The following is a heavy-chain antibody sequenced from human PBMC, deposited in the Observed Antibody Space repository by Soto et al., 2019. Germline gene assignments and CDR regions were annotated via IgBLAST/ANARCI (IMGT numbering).Heavy chain of an antibody. D-gene: IGHD5-18*01. J-gene: IGHJ6*02. CDR3: ARDRSGAAMAVYGMDV. V-gene: IGHV1-46*01. CDR2: INPSGGST. CDR1: GYTFTSYY. Sequence: GASVEVSCKASGYTFTSYYMHWVRQAPGQGLEWMGIINPSGGSTSYAQKFQGRVTMTRDTSTSTVYMELSSLRSEDTAVYYCARDRSGAAMAVYGMDVWGQGTTVTVSS.